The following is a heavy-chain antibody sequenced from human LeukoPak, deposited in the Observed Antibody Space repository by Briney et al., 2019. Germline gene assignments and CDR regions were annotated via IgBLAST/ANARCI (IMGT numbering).Heavy chain of an antibody. Sequence: GASVKVSCKASGYTFTSSDINWVRQATGQGLEWMGWMNPNTDKTGFARNFQGRVTMTKNISISTAYMEVTSLTYEDTAIYYCARGRPGLASAGIYDFWGQGILITVSS. CDR3: ARGRPGLASAGIYDF. J-gene: IGHJ4*02. D-gene: IGHD6-13*01. CDR2: MNPNTDKT. CDR1: GYTFTSSD. V-gene: IGHV1-8*01.